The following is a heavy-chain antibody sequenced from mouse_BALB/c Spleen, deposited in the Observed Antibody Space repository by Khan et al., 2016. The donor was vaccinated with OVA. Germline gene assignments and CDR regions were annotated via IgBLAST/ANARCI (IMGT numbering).Heavy chain of an antibody. J-gene: IGHJ4*01. Sequence: LVESGPELKKPGETVQISCKASGFTFTNYGMNWVKQAPGKGLKWMGWINTYTGAPTFADDFKGRFAFSLETSASTAYLQINSLKNEDTATYFCARVGYNGTMDCWGKGTSVTVSS. CDR3: ARVGYNGTMDC. D-gene: IGHD2-2*01. V-gene: IGHV9-3-1*01. CDR1: GFTFTNYG. CDR2: INTYTGAP.